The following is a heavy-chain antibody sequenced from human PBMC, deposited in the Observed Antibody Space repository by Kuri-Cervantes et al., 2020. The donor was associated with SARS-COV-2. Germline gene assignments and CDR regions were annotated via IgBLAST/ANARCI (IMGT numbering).Heavy chain of an antibody. CDR2: ISSNGGST. Sequence: GESLKISGSASGFTFSSYAMHWVRQAPGKGLEYVSAISSNGGSTYYAGSVKGRFTISRDNSKNTLYLQMSSLRAEDTAVYYCVKSSYGGSSSWPDYWGQGTLVTVSS. CDR3: VKSSYGGSSSWPDY. J-gene: IGHJ4*02. D-gene: IGHD6-13*01. CDR1: GFTFSSYA. V-gene: IGHV3-64D*06.